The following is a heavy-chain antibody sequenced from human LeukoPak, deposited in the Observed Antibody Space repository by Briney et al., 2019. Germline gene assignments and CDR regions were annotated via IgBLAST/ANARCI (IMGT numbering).Heavy chain of an antibody. CDR3: AKDNNYYGSGRSYFDY. J-gene: IGHJ4*02. D-gene: IGHD3-10*01. V-gene: IGHV3-30*02. CDR2: IRYDGSNK. Sequence: GGSLRLSCAASGFTSSSYGMHWVRQAPGKGLEWVAFIRYDGSNKYYADSVKGRFTISRDNSKNTLYLQMNSLRAEDTAVYYCAKDNNYYGSGRSYFDYWGQGTLVTVSS. CDR1: GFTSSSYG.